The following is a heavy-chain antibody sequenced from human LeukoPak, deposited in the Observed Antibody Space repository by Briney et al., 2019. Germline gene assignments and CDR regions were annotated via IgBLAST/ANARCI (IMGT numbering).Heavy chain of an antibody. CDR2: IYSGGST. J-gene: IGHJ4*02. CDR3: AKDPLVVVAATMDY. Sequence: PGGSLRLSCAASGFTVSSNYMSWVRQAPGKGLEWVSVIYSGGSTYYADSVKGRFTISRDNSKNTLYLQMNSLRAEDTAVYYCAKDPLVVVAATMDYWGQGTLVTVSS. D-gene: IGHD2-15*01. V-gene: IGHV3-53*01. CDR1: GFTVSSNY.